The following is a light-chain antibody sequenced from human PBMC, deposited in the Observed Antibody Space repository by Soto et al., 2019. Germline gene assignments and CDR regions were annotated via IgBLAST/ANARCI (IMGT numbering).Light chain of an antibody. CDR1: SSDLGDYNY. V-gene: IGLV2-14*03. CDR2: DVS. J-gene: IGLJ1*01. CDR3: TSYTTTGTYV. Sequence: PVLTQPASVSGSPGQSITISCTGASSDLGDYNYVSWYQQHPGKAPKLMIYDVSSRPSGVSDRFSGSKSGNTASLTISGLQAEDEADYYCTSYTTTGTYVFATGTKLTVL.